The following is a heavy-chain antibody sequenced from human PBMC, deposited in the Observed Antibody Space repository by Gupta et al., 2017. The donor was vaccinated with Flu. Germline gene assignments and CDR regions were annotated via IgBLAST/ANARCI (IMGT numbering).Heavy chain of an antibody. CDR3: XREGKDFWGPKYRSFMDV. V-gene: IGHV3-23*03. Sequence: EVQLVESGGDLIQPGGSVRLSCAASEFSVSGNHMSWVRQAPGKGLEWVSVIYGDGADGNDDNTYYADSVRGRFIISRDRSRNTLFLQMNSLRAXDXAIYYCXREGKDFWGPKYRSFMDVWGKGTTLIVSS. J-gene: IGHJ6*04. CDR2: IYGDGADGNDDNT. D-gene: IGHD3-3*01. CDR1: EFSVSGNH.